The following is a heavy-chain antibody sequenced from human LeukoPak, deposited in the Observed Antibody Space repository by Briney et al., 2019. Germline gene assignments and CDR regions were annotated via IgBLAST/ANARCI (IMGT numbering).Heavy chain of an antibody. J-gene: IGHJ4*02. CDR3: ARDAILTGYRYFDY. CDR2: IIPIFGTA. Sequence: GASVKVSFTASGGTFSSYAISWVRQAPGQGLEWMGGIIPIFGTANYAQKFQGRVTITADESTSTAYMELSSLRSEDTAVYYCARDAILTGYRYFDYWGQGTLVTVSS. V-gene: IGHV1-69*13. CDR1: GGTFSSYA. D-gene: IGHD3-9*01.